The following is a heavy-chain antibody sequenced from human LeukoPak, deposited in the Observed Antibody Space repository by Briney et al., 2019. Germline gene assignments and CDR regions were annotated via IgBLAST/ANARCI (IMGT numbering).Heavy chain of an antibody. J-gene: IGHJ4*02. V-gene: IGHV3-30*18. CDR2: ISYDGSNK. CDR1: GFTFSSYG. Sequence: PGRSLRLSCAASGFTFSSYGMHWVRQAPGKGLEWVAVISYDGSNKYYVDSVKGQFTISRDNSKNTLYMQMSSLRAEDTAMYYCAKDRLGELSFLDYWGQGTLVTVSS. CDR3: AKDRLGELSFLDY. D-gene: IGHD3-16*02.